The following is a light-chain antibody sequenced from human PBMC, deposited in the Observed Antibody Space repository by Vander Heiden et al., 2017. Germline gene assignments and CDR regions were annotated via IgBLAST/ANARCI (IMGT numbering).Light chain of an antibody. CDR2: DAS. CDR3: QQYNTWWT. V-gene: IGKV3-15*01. J-gene: IGKJ1*01. Sequence: EVVMTQSPVTLSVSLGERATLSCSDSQSVGIALAWYQQKPGQAPRLLIYDASTRATGIPARFSGSGSGTEFTLTVSSLQSEDFAVYYCQQYNTWWTFGQGTKVEIK. CDR1: QSVGIA.